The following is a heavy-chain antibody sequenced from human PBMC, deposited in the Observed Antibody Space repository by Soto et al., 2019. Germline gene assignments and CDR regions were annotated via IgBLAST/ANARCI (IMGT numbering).Heavy chain of an antibody. D-gene: IGHD1-1*01. J-gene: IGHJ6*02. Sequence: EVQLVESGGGLVQPGGSLRLSCVASGFTFTTYTLHWVRQAPGEGLEYLSAISNDGVHTYYANSVKDRFTISRDNSKDTVYLHMGSLRPEEMAVYYCARGHLPWDDHSDGMDVWGQGTTVTVSS. CDR1: GFTFTTYT. V-gene: IGHV3-64*01. CDR2: ISNDGVHT. CDR3: ARGHLPWDDHSDGMDV.